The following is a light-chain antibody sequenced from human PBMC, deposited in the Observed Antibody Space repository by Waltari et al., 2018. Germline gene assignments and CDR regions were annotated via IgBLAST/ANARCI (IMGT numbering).Light chain of an antibody. V-gene: IGKV1-39*01. J-gene: IGKJ2*01. CDR3: QQTYRVPHT. CDR1: QRVSSY. CDR2: SAS. Sequence: IQMAQSPPSLSASVGDRVNITCRASQRVSSYLNWLQQKSGKAPQVLIYSASSLQPGAPSRFSGSGSGTDFTLTISSLQPEDFATYYCQQTYRVPHTFGQGTKLEIK.